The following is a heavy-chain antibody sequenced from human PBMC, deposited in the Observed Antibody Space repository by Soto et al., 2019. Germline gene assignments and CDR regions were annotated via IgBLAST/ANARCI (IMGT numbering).Heavy chain of an antibody. D-gene: IGHD3-10*01. CDR2: INHSGST. CDR3: ARGAVLLWFGELFLGPGYMDV. CDR1: GGSFSGYY. J-gene: IGHJ6*03. V-gene: IGHV4-34*01. Sequence: QVQLQQWGAGLLKPSETLSLTCAVYGGSFSGYYWSWIRQPPGKGLEWIGEINHSGSTNYNPSLKSRVTISVDTSKNQFSLKLSSVTAADTAVYYCARGAVLLWFGELFLGPGYMDVWGKGTTVTVSS.